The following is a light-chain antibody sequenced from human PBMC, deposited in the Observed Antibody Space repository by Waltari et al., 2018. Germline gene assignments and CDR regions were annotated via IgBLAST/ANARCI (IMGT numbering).Light chain of an antibody. CDR3: CSYAGSCTFL. Sequence: QSALTQPRSVSGSPGQSVTISCTGTSSDVGGYNYVSWYQQHPGKAPKLMIYDVSKRPSGVPDRFSGSKSGNTASLTISGLQAEDEADYYCCSYAGSCTFLFGTGTKVTVL. V-gene: IGLV2-11*01. J-gene: IGLJ1*01. CDR2: DVS. CDR1: SSDVGGYNY.